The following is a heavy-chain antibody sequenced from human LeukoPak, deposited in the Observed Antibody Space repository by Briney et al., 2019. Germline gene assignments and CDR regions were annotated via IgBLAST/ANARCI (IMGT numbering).Heavy chain of an antibody. D-gene: IGHD3-10*01. CDR2: IYYSGST. V-gene: IGHV4-61*01. CDR3: AREGYYYGSGTHYFDY. J-gene: IGHJ4*02. Sequence: SETLSLTCTVSGGSVSSGSYYWSWIRQPPGKGLEWIGYIYYSGSTNHNPSLKSRVTISVDTSKNQFSLKLSSVTAADTAVYYCAREGYYYGSGTHYFDYWGQGTLVTVSS. CDR1: GGSVSSGSYY.